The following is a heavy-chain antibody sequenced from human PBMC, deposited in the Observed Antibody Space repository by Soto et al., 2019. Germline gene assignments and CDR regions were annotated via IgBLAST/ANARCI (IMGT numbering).Heavy chain of an antibody. CDR1: GVTFSIYW. D-gene: IGHD2-15*01. Sequence: GGSLRLSCEASGVTFSIYWMTWVRQGPGKGLEWVANTNHDGSEKDYVDSVKGRFIISRDNAKNLLFLQMYSLRAEDTAVYYFARKRDIVGQFDPWGQGTLVTVSS. V-gene: IGHV3-7*03. J-gene: IGHJ5*02. CDR3: ARKRDIVGQFDP. CDR2: TNHDGSEK.